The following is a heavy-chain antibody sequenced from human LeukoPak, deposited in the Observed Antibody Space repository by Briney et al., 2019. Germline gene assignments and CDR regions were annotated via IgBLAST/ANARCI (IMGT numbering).Heavy chain of an antibody. CDR1: GFTFSSYG. V-gene: IGHV3-23*01. D-gene: IGHD1-20*01. CDR3: AKEGNWNDDYLYYMDV. CDR2: ISGSGGST. Sequence: PAGGTLRLSCAASGFTFSSYGMSWVRQAPGKGLEWVSAISGSGGSTYYADSVKGRFTISRDNSKNTLYLQMNSLRAEDTAVYYCAKEGNWNDDYLYYMDVWGKGTTVTISS. J-gene: IGHJ6*03.